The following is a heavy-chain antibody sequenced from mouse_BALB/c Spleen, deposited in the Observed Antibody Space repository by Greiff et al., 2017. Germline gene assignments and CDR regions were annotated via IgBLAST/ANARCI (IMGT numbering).Heavy chain of an antibody. J-gene: IGHJ2*01. D-gene: IGHD1-1*01. Sequence: VQLQQSGAELVKPGASVKLSCKASGYTFTSYYMYWVKQRPGQGLEWIGEINPSNGGTNFNEKFKSKATLTVDKSSSTAYMQLSSLTSEDSAVYYCTRSFYYGSSDVGYWGQGTTLTVSS. CDR2: INPSNGGT. V-gene: IGHV1S81*02. CDR3: TRSFYYGSSDVGY. CDR1: GYTFTSYY.